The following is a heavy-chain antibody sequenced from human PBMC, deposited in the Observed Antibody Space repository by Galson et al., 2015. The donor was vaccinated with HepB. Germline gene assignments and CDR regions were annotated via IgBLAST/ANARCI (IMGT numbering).Heavy chain of an antibody. CDR3: ARPSSGWYGGGYFDY. CDR1: GFAFSSCA. CDR2: ISYDGSKK. V-gene: IGHV3-30*04. D-gene: IGHD6-19*01. Sequence: SLRLSCAASGFAFSSCAMHWVRQAPGKGLEWVAVISYDGSKKYYADPVRGRFTVSRDNSKNTLYLQMNSLRAEDTSVYYCARPSSGWYGGGYFDYWGQGTLVTVSS. J-gene: IGHJ4*02.